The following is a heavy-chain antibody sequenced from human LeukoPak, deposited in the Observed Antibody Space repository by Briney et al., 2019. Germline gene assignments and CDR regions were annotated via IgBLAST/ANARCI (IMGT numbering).Heavy chain of an antibody. CDR1: GFTFSNAW. J-gene: IGHJ4*02. V-gene: IGHV3-15*01. Sequence: GGSLRLSCAASGFTFSNAWMSWVRQAPGKGLEWVARIKSNTYGGTTDYAAPVKGRFTISRDDSKNTLYLQMNSLKSEDTAVYYCTTELDIRPNHYWGQGTLVTVSS. D-gene: IGHD3-22*01. CDR3: TTELDIRPNHY. CDR2: IKSNTYGGTT.